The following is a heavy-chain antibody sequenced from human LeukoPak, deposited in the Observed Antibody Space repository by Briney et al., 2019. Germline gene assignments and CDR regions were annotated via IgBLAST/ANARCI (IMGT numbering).Heavy chain of an antibody. V-gene: IGHV3-53*01. J-gene: IGHJ6*03. CDR1: GFTVSFNY. CDR2: IYSGGST. CDR3: ARAQWRTYSYYYLDV. D-gene: IGHD6-19*01. Sequence: GGSLRLSCAASGFTVSFNYMSWVRQAPGKGLEWISVIYSGGSTYYADSVKGRFTISRDDSKNTLYLQMNSLRAEDTAIYYCARAQWRTYSYYYLDVWGKGTTVTVSS.